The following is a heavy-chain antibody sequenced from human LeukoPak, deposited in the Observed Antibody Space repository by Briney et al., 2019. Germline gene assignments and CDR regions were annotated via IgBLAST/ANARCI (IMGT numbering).Heavy chain of an antibody. CDR2: MNPNSGNT. CDR1: GYTFTSYG. CDR3: ARAKWELLRGGAFDI. J-gene: IGHJ3*02. D-gene: IGHD1-26*01. V-gene: IGHV1-8*02. Sequence: ASVKVSCKASGYTFTSYGISWVRQAPGQGPEWMGWMNPNSGNTGYAQKFQGRVTMTRNTSISTAYMELSSLRSEDAAVYYCARAKWELLRGGAFDIWGQGTLVTVSS.